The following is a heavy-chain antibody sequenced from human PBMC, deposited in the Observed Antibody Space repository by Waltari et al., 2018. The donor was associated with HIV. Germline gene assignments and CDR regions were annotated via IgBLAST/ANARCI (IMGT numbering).Heavy chain of an antibody. CDR2: IYYPGRA. J-gene: IGHJ2*01. CDR3: ARHALRVGAAYWNFDL. D-gene: IGHD1-26*01. V-gene: IGHV4-39*01. Sequence: QLQLQESGPGLVKPSETLSLTCTAPGGSVSSILYSWGWIRQPPGKGLEWVGRIYYPGRAYYNPSLKSRVTISVDTSKNQFSLKVTSVTAADTAVYYCARHALRVGAAYWNFDLWGRGTLVTVSS. CDR1: GGSVSSILYS.